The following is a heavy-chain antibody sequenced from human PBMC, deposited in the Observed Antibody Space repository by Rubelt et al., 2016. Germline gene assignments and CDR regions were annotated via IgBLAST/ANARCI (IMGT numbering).Heavy chain of an antibody. CDR3: ARDEGYSYGLDAFDI. V-gene: IGHV4-39*02. Sequence: GKGLEWIGSIHYSGSTYYNPSLKSRVTISVDTSKNQFSLQLNSVTPEDTAVYYCARDEGYSYGLDAFDIWGQGTMVTVSS. J-gene: IGHJ3*02. CDR2: IHYSGST. D-gene: IGHD5-18*01.